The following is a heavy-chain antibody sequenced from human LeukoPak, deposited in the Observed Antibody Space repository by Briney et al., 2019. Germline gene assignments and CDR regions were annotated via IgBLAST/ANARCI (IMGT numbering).Heavy chain of an antibody. CDR1: GYTFTSYY. D-gene: IGHD3-9*01. Sequence: ASVKVSCKASGYTFTSYYMHWVRQAPGQGLEWMGIINPSGGSTSYAQKFQGRVTMTRDTSTSTVYMALSSLRSEDTAVYYCARDIYDILTGYLYYYYYGMDVWGQGTTVTVSS. V-gene: IGHV1-46*01. J-gene: IGHJ6*02. CDR2: INPSGGST. CDR3: ARDIYDILTGYLYYYYYGMDV.